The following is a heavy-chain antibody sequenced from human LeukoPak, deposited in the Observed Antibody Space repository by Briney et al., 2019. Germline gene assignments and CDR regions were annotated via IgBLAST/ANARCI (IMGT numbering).Heavy chain of an antibody. J-gene: IGHJ4*02. CDR3: AREGVLEPDIDY. CDR2: INPNSGGT. D-gene: IGHD2-8*02. CDR1: GYTFTGYY. V-gene: IGHV1-2*02. Sequence: ASVKVSCKASGYTFTGYYMHWVRQAPGQGLEWMGWINPNSGGTNYAQKLQGRVTMTTDTSTSTAYMELRSLRFDDTAVYYCAREGVLEPDIDYWGQGTLVTVSS.